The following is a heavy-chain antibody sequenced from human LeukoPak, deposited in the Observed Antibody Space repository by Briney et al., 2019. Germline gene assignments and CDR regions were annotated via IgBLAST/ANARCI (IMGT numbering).Heavy chain of an antibody. CDR2: IYYSGST. Sequence: SETLCLTCTVSGGSISSYYWSWIRQPPGKGLEWIGYIYYSGSTNYNPSLKSRVTISVDTSKNQFSLKLSSVTAADTAVYYCARDLGITGTDYYYYMDVWGKGTTVTVSS. CDR1: GGSISSYY. V-gene: IGHV4-59*01. CDR3: ARDLGITGTDYYYYMDV. D-gene: IGHD1-20*01. J-gene: IGHJ6*03.